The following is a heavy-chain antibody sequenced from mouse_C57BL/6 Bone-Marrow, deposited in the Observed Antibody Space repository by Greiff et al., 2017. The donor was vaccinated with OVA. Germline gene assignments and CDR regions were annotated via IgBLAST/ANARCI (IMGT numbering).Heavy chain of an antibody. Sequence: EVKLEESGGGLVKPGGSLKLSCAASGFTFSDYGMHWVRQAPEKGLEWVAYISSGSSTIYYADTVKGRFTISRDNDKNTLFLQVTSLRSEDTAMYYCAKKFPRWAFWVEGTRVTVCA. V-gene: IGHV5-17*01. CDR3: AKKFPRWAF. D-gene: IGHD2-3*01. CDR2: ISSGSSTI. CDR1: GFTFSDYG. J-gene: IGHJ3*01.